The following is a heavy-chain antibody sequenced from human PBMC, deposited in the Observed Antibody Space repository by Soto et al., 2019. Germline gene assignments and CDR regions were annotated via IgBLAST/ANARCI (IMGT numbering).Heavy chain of an antibody. D-gene: IGHD3-3*01. J-gene: IGHJ4*02. Sequence: ETQLVESGGGLVKPGGSLRLSCAASGFTFSNAWMSWVRQAPGKGLEWVGRIKSKTDGGTTDYAAPVKGRFTISRDDSKNTLYLPMNSLKTEDTAVYYCTTAKVFWSGYYEYWGQGTLVTVSS. CDR2: IKSKTDGGTT. CDR1: GFTFSNAW. CDR3: TTAKVFWSGYYEY. V-gene: IGHV3-15*01.